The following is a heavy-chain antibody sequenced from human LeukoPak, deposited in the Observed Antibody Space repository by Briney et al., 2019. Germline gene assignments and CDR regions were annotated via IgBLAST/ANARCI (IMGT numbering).Heavy chain of an antibody. CDR2: INPNSGGP. D-gene: IGHD6-19*01. V-gene: IGHV1-2*02. CDR3: ARDGVAGSSDAFDL. J-gene: IGHJ3*01. CDR1: GYTFTDYY. Sequence: ASVKVSCKASGYTFTDYYIHWVRQAPGQGLEWMGYINPNSGGPHYSQKFQGRVTMTGDTSISTAYTDLSRLTYDDTAVYYCARDGVAGSSDAFDLWGQGTMVTVSS.